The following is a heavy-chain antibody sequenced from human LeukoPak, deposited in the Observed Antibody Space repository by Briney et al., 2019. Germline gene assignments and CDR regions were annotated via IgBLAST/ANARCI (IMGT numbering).Heavy chain of an antibody. CDR2: ISHIGRT. J-gene: IGHJ3*02. D-gene: IGHD4-17*01. CDR1: GDSFSSHY. Sequence: SETLSLTCAVSGDSFSSHYWTWIRQSPGTGLEWIGYISHIGRTNYNPSLKSRVTISIDTSKNQFSLKLRSVTAADTAVYCCATDLVTVTKGFDIWGQGTMVSVSS. CDR3: ATDLVTVTKGFDI. V-gene: IGHV4-59*11.